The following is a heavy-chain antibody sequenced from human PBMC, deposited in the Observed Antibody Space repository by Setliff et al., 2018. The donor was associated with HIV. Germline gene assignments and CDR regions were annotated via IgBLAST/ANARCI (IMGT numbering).Heavy chain of an antibody. V-gene: IGHV4-59*01. CDR2: IYNNGNA. Sequence: PSETLSLTCTVSGDSFNSYYWFWIRQPPGEGLEYIGYIYNNGNAYYNPSFKSRVTLSVDRSKSQFSLRVNSVTAADTAVYFCAGSSHIRIRKLWFVSWGQGRLVTVSS. CDR1: GDSFNSYY. CDR3: AGSSHIRIRKLWFVS. D-gene: IGHD3-3*02. J-gene: IGHJ5*01.